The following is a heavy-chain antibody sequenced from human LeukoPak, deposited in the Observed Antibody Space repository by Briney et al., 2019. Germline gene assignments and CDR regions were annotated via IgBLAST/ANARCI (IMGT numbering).Heavy chain of an antibody. CDR3: ARSGRLLLWFGELLSGAPYFDY. J-gene: IGHJ4*02. V-gene: IGHV1-8*01. Sequence: GASVKVSCKASGYTFTSYDINWVRQATGQGLEWMGWMNPNSGNTGYAQKFQGRVTMTRNTSISTAYMELSSLRYEDTAVYYCARSGRLLLWFGELLSGAPYFDYWGQGTLVTVSS. D-gene: IGHD3-10*01. CDR2: MNPNSGNT. CDR1: GYTFTSYD.